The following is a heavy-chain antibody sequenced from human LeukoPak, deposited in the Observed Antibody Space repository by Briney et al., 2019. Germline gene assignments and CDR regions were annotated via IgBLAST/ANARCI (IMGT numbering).Heavy chain of an antibody. CDR1: GFIFSNYD. D-gene: IGHD3-3*01. Sequence: GGSLRLSCAASGFIFSNYDMYWVRQAPGKGPEWVAVISYDGSNKYYADSVKGRFTISRDNSKNTLYLQMNSLRAEDTAVYYCARGSYDFWSGYYRYAGDYWGQGTLVTVSS. CDR2: ISYDGSNK. CDR3: ARGSYDFWSGYYRYAGDY. V-gene: IGHV3-30-3*01. J-gene: IGHJ4*02.